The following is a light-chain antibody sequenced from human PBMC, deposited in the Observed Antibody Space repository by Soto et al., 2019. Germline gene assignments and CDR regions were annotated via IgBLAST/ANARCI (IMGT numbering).Light chain of an antibody. CDR2: GAS. CDR1: QSINNY. CDR3: QHPFSSPLT. Sequence: DIQMTQSPSSLSASVGDRVTITCRASQSINNYLSWYQQKSGKAPDRLSFGASTLASGVPSRFSGSGSGTNFTLTISGLKHEEFATDFCQHPFSSPLTSGGGTKVDI. J-gene: IGKJ4*01. V-gene: IGKV1-39*01.